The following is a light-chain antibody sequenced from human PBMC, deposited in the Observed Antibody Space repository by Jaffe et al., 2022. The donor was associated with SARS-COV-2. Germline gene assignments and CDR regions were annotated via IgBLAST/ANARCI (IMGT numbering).Light chain of an antibody. CDR3: QVWDTGTV. CDR2: RDN. CDR1: NIGRKN. Sequence: SYELTQPLSVSVALGQTARITCGGNNIGRKNVHWYQQKPGQAPVLVIYRDNNRPSGIPERFSGSNSGNTATLTISSAQAGDEADYFCQVWDTGTVFGGGTKLTVL. V-gene: IGLV3-9*01. J-gene: IGLJ3*02.